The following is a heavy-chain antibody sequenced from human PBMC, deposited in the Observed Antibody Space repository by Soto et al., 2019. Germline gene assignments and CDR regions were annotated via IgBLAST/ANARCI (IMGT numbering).Heavy chain of an antibody. D-gene: IGHD5-12*01. CDR1: GFTFDDYT. V-gene: IGHV3-30-3*01. CDR3: AREWSVANPGY. Sequence: VQLLESGGGLVQPGGSLRLSCAASGFTFDDYTMHWVRQAPGKGLEWVAVISKDGDKKYYADSVKGRFTISRDNSKNTLYLQMNSLRPEDTAVHYCAREWSVANPGYWGQGTQVTVSS. CDR2: ISKDGDKK. J-gene: IGHJ4*02.